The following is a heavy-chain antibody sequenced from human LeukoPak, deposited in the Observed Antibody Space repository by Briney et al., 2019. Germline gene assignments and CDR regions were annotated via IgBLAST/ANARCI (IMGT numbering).Heavy chain of an antibody. J-gene: IGHJ4*02. V-gene: IGHV4-34*01. CDR1: GGSFSGYY. CDR2: INHSGST. Sequence: SETLSLTCAVYGGSFSGYYWSWIRQPPGKGLEWIGEINHSGSTNYNPSLKSRVTISVDTSKNQFSLKLSSVTAADTAVYYCARARRGVAATDTYDYWGQGTQVTVSS. D-gene: IGHD2-15*01. CDR3: ARARRGVAATDTYDY.